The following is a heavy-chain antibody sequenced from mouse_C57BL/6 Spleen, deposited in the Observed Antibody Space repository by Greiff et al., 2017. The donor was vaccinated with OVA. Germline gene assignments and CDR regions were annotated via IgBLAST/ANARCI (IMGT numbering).Heavy chain of an antibody. J-gene: IGHJ4*01. CDR2: IDPSASYT. Sequence: QVQLQQPGAELVKPGASVKLSCKASGYTFTSYWMQWVKQRPGQGLEWIGEIDPSASYTNYNQKFKGKATLTVDTSSSTAYMQLSSLTSEDSAVDYCARDPHYGSPYAMDYWGQGTSVTVSS. CDR1: GYTFTSYW. D-gene: IGHD1-1*01. V-gene: IGHV1-50*01. CDR3: ARDPHYGSPYAMDY.